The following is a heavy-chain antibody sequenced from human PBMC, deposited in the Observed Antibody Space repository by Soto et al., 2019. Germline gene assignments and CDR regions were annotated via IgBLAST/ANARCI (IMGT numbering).Heavy chain of an antibody. CDR3: ARDTTRGSYFNWYFDL. D-gene: IGHD1-26*01. CDR2: ISSSSSTI. Sequence: EVQLVESGGGLVQPGGSLRLSCAASGFTFSSYSMNWVRQAPGKGLEWVSYISSSSSTIYYADSVKGRFTISRDNAKNSLYLQMNSLRDEDTAVYYCARDTTRGSYFNWYFDLWGRGTLVTVSS. V-gene: IGHV3-48*02. J-gene: IGHJ2*01. CDR1: GFTFSSYS.